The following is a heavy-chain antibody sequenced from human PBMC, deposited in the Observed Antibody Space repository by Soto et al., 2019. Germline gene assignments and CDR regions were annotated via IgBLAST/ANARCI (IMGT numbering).Heavy chain of an antibody. V-gene: IGHV3-15*01. Sequence: GGSLRLSCAASGFTFSNAWMSWVRQAPGKGLEWVGRIKSKTDGGTTDYAAPVKGRFTISRDDSKNTLYLQMNSLKTEDTAVYYCPTVGFGVYYYYYGMDVWGQGTTVTV. CDR3: PTVGFGVYYYYYGMDV. CDR2: IKSKTDGGTT. J-gene: IGHJ6*02. D-gene: IGHD3-10*01. CDR1: GFTFSNAW.